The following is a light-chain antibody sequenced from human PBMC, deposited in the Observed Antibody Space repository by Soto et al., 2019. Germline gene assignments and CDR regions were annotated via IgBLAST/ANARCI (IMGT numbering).Light chain of an antibody. V-gene: IGLV1-44*01. CDR1: SSNIGSNT. CDR3: AAWDDSLNAYV. CDR2: SNN. Sequence: QSVLTQPPSASGTPGQRVTISCSGSSSNIGSNTVNRDQQLPGTAPKLLIYSNNQRPSGVPDRFSGSKSDTSASLAISGLHSEDEADYYCAAWDDSLNAYVFGTGTKVTVL. J-gene: IGLJ1*01.